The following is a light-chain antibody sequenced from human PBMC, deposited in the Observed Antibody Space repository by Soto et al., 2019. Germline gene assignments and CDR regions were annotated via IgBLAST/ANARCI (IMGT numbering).Light chain of an antibody. CDR3: QQRGGWPPG. CDR1: KRVSSF. CDR2: DAS. J-gene: IGKJ4*01. Sequence: ELVLTQAPATLSLSPGERATLSCRASKRVSSFLAWYQQKPGQAPRLLIYDASNRATDIPARFSGSGSGTAFTLAVYYLEREDSAIYFCQQRGGWPPGFGVGT. V-gene: IGKV3-11*01.